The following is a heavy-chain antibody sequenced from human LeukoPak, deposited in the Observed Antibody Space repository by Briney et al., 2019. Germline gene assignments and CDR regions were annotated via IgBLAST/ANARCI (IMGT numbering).Heavy chain of an antibody. CDR3: ARRQSSGWYFDY. J-gene: IGHJ4*02. V-gene: IGHV4-59*08. CDR1: GDSISSYY. D-gene: IGHD6-19*01. Sequence: PSETLSLTCTVSGDSISSYYWSWIRQPPGKGLEWIGYIYYSGISTNYNPSLKSRVTISVDTSKNQFSLKLSSVTAADTAVYYCARRQSSGWYFDYWGQGTLVTVSS. CDR2: IYYSGIST.